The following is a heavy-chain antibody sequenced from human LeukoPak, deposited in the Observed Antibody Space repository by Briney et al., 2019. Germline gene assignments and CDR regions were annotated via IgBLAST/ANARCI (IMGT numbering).Heavy chain of an antibody. CDR1: GFTFSSYW. CDR2: INTDGSST. Sequence: GGSLRLSCAASGFTFSSYWMHWVRQAPGKGLVWVSRINTDGSSTSYADSMKGRFTISRDNAKNTLYLQMNSLRAEDTAVYYCARAPYCSSTSCYPDYYYYMDVWGKGTTVTVSS. J-gene: IGHJ6*03. V-gene: IGHV3-74*01. CDR3: ARAPYCSSTSCYPDYYYYMDV. D-gene: IGHD2-2*01.